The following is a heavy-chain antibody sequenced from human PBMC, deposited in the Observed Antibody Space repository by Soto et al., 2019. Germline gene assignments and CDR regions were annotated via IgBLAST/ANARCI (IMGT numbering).Heavy chain of an antibody. V-gene: IGHV1-18*01. J-gene: IGHJ5*02. Sequence: QVQLVQSGAEVKKPGASVKVSCKASGYTFTSYGISWVRQAPGQGLEWMGWINAYNGNTNYAQKLQGRVTLATDTSTSTAYTELRSLRSDATAVYYCARVPPPFDPWGKGTLLTVSS. CDR3: ARVPPPFDP. D-gene: IGHD3-10*01. CDR2: INAYNGNT. CDR1: GYTFTSYG.